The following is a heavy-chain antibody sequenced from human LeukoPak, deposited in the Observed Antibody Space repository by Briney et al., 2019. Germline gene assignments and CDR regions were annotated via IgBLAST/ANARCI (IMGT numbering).Heavy chain of an antibody. CDR3: AKSHDFWSGYYPFDY. CDR1: GFTFSRYA. Sequence: GGSLRLSCGVSGFTFSRYAMSWVRQAPGKGLEWVSAISGFGETTYYADSVQGRFTIFRDNSKNMLYLQMNSLRAEDTAVYYCAKSHDFWSGYYPFDYWGQGTLVTVSS. V-gene: IGHV3-23*01. D-gene: IGHD3-3*01. J-gene: IGHJ4*02. CDR2: ISGFGETT.